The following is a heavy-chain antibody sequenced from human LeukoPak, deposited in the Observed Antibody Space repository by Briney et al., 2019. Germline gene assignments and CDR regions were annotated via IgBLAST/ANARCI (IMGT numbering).Heavy chain of an antibody. CDR3: ARHGGSYSHDY. J-gene: IGHJ4*02. D-gene: IGHD1-26*01. CDR2: SSSSGST. V-gene: IGHV4-59*08. Sequence: PPETLSLTCTVSGGSISTYYWGWIRQPPGKGLEWIGYSSSSGSTNYNPSLNSRVTISVDTSKNQFSLKLSSVTAADTAVYHCARHGGSYSHDYWGQGTLVTVSS. CDR1: GGSISTYY.